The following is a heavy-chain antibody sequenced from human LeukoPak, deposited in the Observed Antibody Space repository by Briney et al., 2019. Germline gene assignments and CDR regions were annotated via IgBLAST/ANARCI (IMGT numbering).Heavy chain of an antibody. V-gene: IGHV4-34*01. CDR2: INHSGST. CDR3: AREGNGRDT. CDR1: GGSFSGYY. D-gene: IGHD4-23*01. J-gene: IGHJ5*02. Sequence: SETLSLTCAVYGGSFSGYYWSWIRQPPGKGLEWIGEINHSGSTNYNPSLKSRVTISVETSKNQFSLKLSSVTAADTAVYYCAREGNGRDTWGQGTLVTVSS.